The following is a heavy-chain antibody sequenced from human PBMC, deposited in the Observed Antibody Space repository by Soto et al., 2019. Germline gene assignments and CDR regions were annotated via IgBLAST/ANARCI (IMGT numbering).Heavy chain of an antibody. CDR1: GYTFSSYA. D-gene: IGHD1-26*01. V-gene: IGHV1-3*01. CDR2: INADNGNT. Sequence: ASVKVSCKASGYTFSSYAMHWVRQAPGQGLEWMGWINADNGNTKYSQKLQGRVTMTTDTSTSTAYMELRSLRSDDTAVYYCARASGSSYWFDPWGQGTLVTVSS. CDR3: ARASGSSYWFDP. J-gene: IGHJ5*02.